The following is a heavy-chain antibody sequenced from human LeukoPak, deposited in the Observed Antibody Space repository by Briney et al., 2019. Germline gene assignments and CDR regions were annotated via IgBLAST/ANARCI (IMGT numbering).Heavy chain of an antibody. Sequence: ASVKVSCKASGYTFTGYYMHWVRQAPGQGLEWMGWINPNSGGTNYAQKFQGRVTMTRDTSISTAYMELSRLRSDDTAVYYCARDYDFWSGYYKGAFDIWGQGTMVTVSS. CDR2: INPNSGGT. V-gene: IGHV1-2*02. J-gene: IGHJ3*02. D-gene: IGHD3-3*01. CDR3: ARDYDFWSGYYKGAFDI. CDR1: GYTFTGYY.